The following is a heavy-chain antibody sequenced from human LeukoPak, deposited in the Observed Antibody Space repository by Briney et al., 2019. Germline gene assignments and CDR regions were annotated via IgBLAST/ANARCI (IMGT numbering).Heavy chain of an antibody. CDR1: GFTFSSYG. CDR2: IRYDENNK. J-gene: IGHJ6*03. Sequence: GGSLRLSCAASGFTFSSYGMHWVRQAPGKGLEWVTFIRYDENNKYYADSVKGRFTISRDNSKNTLFLQMNSLRPEDTAVYYCAKDYSSGYSYYYYMDVWGKGTTVTVSS. CDR3: AKDYSSGYSYYYYMDV. D-gene: IGHD3-22*01. V-gene: IGHV3-30*02.